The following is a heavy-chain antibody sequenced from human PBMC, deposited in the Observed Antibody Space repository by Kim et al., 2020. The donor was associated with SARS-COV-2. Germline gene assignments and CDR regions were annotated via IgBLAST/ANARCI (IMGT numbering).Heavy chain of an antibody. J-gene: IGHJ3*02. CDR3: TTDGDSGSYASDAFDI. Sequence: GGSLRLSCAASGFTFSNAWMSWVRQAPGKGLEWVGRIKSKTDGGTTDYAAPVKGGFTISRDDSKNTLYLQMNSLKTEDTAVYYCTTDGDSGSYASDAFDIWGQGTMVTVSS. V-gene: IGHV3-15*01. CDR2: IKSKTDGGTT. D-gene: IGHD1-26*01. CDR1: GFTFSNAW.